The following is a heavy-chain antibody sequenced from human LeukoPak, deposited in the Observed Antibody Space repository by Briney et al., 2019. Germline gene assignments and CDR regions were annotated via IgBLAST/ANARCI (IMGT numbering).Heavy chain of an antibody. D-gene: IGHD3-22*01. CDR3: ARAGNYYDSSGYYY. J-gene: IGHJ4*02. CDR1: GGSFSGYY. Sequence: SETLSLTCGVYGGSFSGYYWSWIRQPAGKGLEWIGRIYTSGSTNYNPSLKSRVTISVDTSKNQFSLKLSSVTAADTAVYYCARAGNYYDSSGYYYWGQGTLVTVSS. CDR2: IYTSGST. V-gene: IGHV4-59*10.